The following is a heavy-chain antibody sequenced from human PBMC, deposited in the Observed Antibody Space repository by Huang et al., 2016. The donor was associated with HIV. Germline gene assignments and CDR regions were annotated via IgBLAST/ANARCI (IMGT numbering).Heavy chain of an antibody. CDR3: AYQQWLVGGLNH. V-gene: IGHV3-21*02. CDR1: GFAFSRYG. D-gene: IGHD6-19*01. Sequence: EVELVESGGGLVKPGGSLRPSCGASGFAFSRYGMNWVGQAPGRGHGWVAFIGSDSSYIYYADSVKGRVTISGDNAKSSIDLQLDSLRAEDTAVYFCAYQQWLVGGLNHWGHGTLVVVSS. CDR2: IGSDSSYI. J-gene: IGHJ5*02.